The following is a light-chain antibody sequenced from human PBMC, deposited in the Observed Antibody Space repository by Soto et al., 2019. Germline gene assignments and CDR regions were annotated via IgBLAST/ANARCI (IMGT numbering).Light chain of an antibody. Sequence: EIVMTQSPATLSVFPGERATLSCRASQSVSSNLAWYQHKPGQAPRLLIYGASIRATGIPARFSGSGSRTEFTLTISSLQSEDVAVYYCQQYKNWWTFGQGTKV. CDR1: QSVSSN. J-gene: IGKJ1*01. V-gene: IGKV3-15*01. CDR3: QQYKNWWT. CDR2: GAS.